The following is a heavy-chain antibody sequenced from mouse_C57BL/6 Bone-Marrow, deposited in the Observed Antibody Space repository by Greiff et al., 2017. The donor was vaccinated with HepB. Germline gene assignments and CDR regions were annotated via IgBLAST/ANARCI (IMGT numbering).Heavy chain of an antibody. D-gene: IGHD1-1*01. CDR2: IRNKANGYTT. J-gene: IGHJ3*01. CDR1: GFTFTDYY. Sequence: DVQLVESGGGLVQPGGSLSLSCAASGFTFTDYYMSWVRQPPGKALEWLGFIRNKANGYTTEYSASVKGRFTISRDNSQSILYLQMNALRAEDSATYYCARYNYGSSLFAYWGQGTLVTVSA. CDR3: ARYNYGSSLFAY. V-gene: IGHV7-3*01.